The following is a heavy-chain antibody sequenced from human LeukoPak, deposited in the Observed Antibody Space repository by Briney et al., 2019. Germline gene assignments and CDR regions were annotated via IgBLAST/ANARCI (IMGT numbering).Heavy chain of an antibody. J-gene: IGHJ4*02. D-gene: IGHD2-15*01. Sequence: GGSLTLSCSASGFTFSSYAMHWVRQAPGKGLEYVSAISSNGGSTYYADSVKGRFTISRDNSKNTLYLQMSSLRAEDTAVYYCVKERCSGGSCPHDYWGQGTLVTVSS. CDR1: GFTFSSYA. CDR3: VKERCSGGSCPHDY. CDR2: ISSNGGST. V-gene: IGHV3-64D*06.